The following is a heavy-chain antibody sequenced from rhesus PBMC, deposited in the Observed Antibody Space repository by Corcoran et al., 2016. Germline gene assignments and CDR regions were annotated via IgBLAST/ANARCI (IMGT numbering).Heavy chain of an antibody. CDR2: IYVSGGGT. V-gene: IGHV4-106*01. CDR3: ARDRIGIAAAGPPQYYFDY. J-gene: IGHJ4*01. D-gene: IGHD6S26*01. CDR1: GGSISDDYY. Sequence: QVQLQESGPGLVKPSETLSLTCAVSGGSISDDYYWSWIRQPQGKGLELIGYIYVSGGGTNYNPSLKYRFTISIDTSKNQFSLKLGSVSAADTAVYYCARDRIGIAAAGPPQYYFDYWGQGVLVTVSS.